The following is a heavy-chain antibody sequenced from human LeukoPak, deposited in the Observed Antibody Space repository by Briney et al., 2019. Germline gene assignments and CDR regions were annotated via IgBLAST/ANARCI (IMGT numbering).Heavy chain of an antibody. J-gene: IGHJ4*02. D-gene: IGHD3-16*01. Sequence: SETLSLTCTVSGGSISSGGYYWSWIRQPPGKGLEWIGYIYHSGSTYYNPSLKSRVTISVDRSKNHLSLKLSSVTAADTAVYYCARDVGGIFDYWGQGTLVTVSS. V-gene: IGHV4-30-2*01. CDR2: IYHSGST. CDR3: ARDVGGIFDY. CDR1: GGSISSGGYY.